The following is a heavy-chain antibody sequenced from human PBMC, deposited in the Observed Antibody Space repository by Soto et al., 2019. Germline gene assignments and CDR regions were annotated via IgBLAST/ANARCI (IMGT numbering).Heavy chain of an antibody. CDR3: AMVDNYVTPTPQDV. CDR2: ISPYTGDT. D-gene: IGHD3-16*01. J-gene: IGHJ6*02. Sequence: QVQLVQSGDEMKKPGASVRVSCKASGYIFVNYGIAWVRQAPGQGLEWMGWISPYTGDTHSASKVQGRLTMTTDTSTRTAYMDLGSLKSDNTAVYYCAMVDNYVTPTPQDVWGQGTTVTVSS. V-gene: IGHV1-18*01. CDR1: GYIFVNYG.